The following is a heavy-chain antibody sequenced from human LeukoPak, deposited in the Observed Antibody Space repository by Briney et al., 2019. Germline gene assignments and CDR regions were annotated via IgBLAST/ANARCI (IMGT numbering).Heavy chain of an antibody. V-gene: IGHV3-9*01. CDR2: ISWNSSSI. Sequence: PGGSLRLSCAASGFTFEDYAMHWVRQAPAKGLVWVSGISWNSSSIGYADSVKHRFTISGDNAKNPLYLQMNSLRAEDTALYYCARGPAYYYDSSGYYLYYFDYWSQGTLVTVSS. J-gene: IGHJ4*02. CDR1: GFTFEDYA. D-gene: IGHD3-22*01. CDR3: ARGPAYYYDSSGYYLYYFDY.